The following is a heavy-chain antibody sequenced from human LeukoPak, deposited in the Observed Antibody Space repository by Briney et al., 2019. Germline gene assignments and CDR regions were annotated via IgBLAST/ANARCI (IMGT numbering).Heavy chain of an antibody. CDR3: ARGRGPTVTPWYSNP. J-gene: IGHJ2*01. V-gene: IGHV3-48*01. CDR1: GFTFSIHG. Sequence: GGSLRLSCGASGFTFSIHGMIWVRQAPGKGLKWVSYISPRSSTIYYADSVQGRFTSSRDDAKNSLYLQMHSLRAEDTAVYYCARGRGPTVTPWYSNPWGRAPLFMVSS. CDR2: ISPRSSTI. D-gene: IGHD4-17*01.